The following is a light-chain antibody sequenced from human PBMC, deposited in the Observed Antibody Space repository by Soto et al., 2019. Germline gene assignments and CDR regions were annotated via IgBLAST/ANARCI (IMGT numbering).Light chain of an antibody. J-gene: IGKJ1*01. CDR1: QDISSY. CDR2: AAS. Sequence: DIQMTQSPSSLYSSLGDRVTITCQASQDISSYLNWYQQKPGKAPKLLIYAASNLERGVPSRFSVSGSGTDFTLTISTLKHEDFATYDCQQMKSSTGTFGQGTKVDIK. CDR3: QQMKSSTGT. V-gene: IGKV1-33*01.